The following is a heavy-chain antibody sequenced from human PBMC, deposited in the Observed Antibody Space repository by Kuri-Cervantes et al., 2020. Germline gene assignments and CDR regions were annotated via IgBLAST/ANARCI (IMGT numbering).Heavy chain of an antibody. V-gene: IGHV3-11*01. Sequence: SVRVSCAASGVTFSDYYMSWIRQAPGKGLEWVSYISSSGSTIYYADTVKGRFSSSRDNAKNSLYLQMNSPRAEDTAVYYCARDTSKWALVADWFDPWCQGTLVTVSS. CDR3: ARDTSKWALVADWFDP. D-gene: IGHD1-26*01. J-gene: IGHJ5*02. CDR1: GVTFSDYY. CDR2: ISSSGSTI.